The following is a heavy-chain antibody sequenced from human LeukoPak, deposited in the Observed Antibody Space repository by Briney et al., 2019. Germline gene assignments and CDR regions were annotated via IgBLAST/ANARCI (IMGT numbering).Heavy chain of an antibody. V-gene: IGHV3-7*04. CDR3: ARIKRSGSYYLYYFDY. J-gene: IGHJ4*02. CDR1: GFTLSIYW. D-gene: IGHD3-10*01. Sequence: AGGSLRHSRAASGFTLSIYWMSWVGPAPGKGLEWVANIKQDGSEKYYVNSVKSRFTISRDNAKISLYLQMNSLRAEDTAVYYCARIKRSGSYYLYYFDYWGQGTLVTVSS. CDR2: IKQDGSEK.